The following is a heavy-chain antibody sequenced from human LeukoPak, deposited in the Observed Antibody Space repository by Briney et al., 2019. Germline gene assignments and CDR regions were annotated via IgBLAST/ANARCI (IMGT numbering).Heavy chain of an antibody. Sequence: PSETLSLTCTVSGNSISSGYYWAWIRQPPGKGLEWIGSVYHTGSTYYNPSLKSRVTISVDTSKNQFSLKLSSVTAADTAVYYCAANSADYNTLGSSYKVWGQGTLVTVSS. CDR3: AANSADYNTLGSSYKV. CDR1: GNSISSGYY. J-gene: IGHJ4*02. V-gene: IGHV4-38-2*02. CDR2: VYHTGST. D-gene: IGHD3-10*01.